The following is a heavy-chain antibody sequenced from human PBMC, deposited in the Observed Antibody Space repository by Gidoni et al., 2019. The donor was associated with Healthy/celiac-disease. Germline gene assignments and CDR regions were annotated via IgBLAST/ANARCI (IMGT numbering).Heavy chain of an antibody. CDR1: GFTFSSFG. CDR3: AKSGYSRGDHLVYNYYMDV. V-gene: IGHV3-30*18. J-gene: IGHJ6*03. Sequence: QVQVVESGGGVVQPGRSLRLSCAASGFTFSSFGMHWVRQAPGTGLEWVAVISYHGSNEYYADSVKGRFTISRDNSKNTLYLQMNSLRAEDTAVYYCAKSGYSRGDHLVYNYYMDVWGKGTTVTVSS. CDR2: ISYHGSNE. D-gene: IGHD3-10*01.